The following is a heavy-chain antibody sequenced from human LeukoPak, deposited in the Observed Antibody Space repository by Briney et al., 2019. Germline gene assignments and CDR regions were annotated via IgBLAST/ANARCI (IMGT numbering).Heavy chain of an antibody. J-gene: IGHJ4*02. CDR2: ISSSSSYI. CDR3: ARGRGYSYGYDY. V-gene: IGHV3-21*01. CDR1: GFTFSSYS. D-gene: IGHD5-18*01. Sequence: GGSLRLSCAASGFTFSSYSMNWVCQAPGKGLEWVSSISSSSSYIYYADSVKGRFTISRDNAKNSLYLQMNSLRAEDTAVYYCARGRGYSYGYDYWGQGTLVTVSS.